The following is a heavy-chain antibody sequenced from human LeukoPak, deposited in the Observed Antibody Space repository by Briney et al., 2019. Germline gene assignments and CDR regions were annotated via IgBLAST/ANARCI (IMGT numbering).Heavy chain of an antibody. CDR3: AKGAGYSSSWYDY. V-gene: IGHV3-9*01. CDR2: ISWNSGSI. Sequence: GGSLRLSCAASGFTFDDYAMHWVRQAPGKGLEWVSGISWNSGSIGYADSVKGRFTISRDNAKNSLYLQMNSLRADDTALYYCAKGAGYSSSWYDYWGQGTLVTVSS. CDR1: GFTFDDYA. D-gene: IGHD6-13*01. J-gene: IGHJ4*02.